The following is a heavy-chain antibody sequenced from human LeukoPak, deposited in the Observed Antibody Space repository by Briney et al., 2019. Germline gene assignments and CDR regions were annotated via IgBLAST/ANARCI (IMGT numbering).Heavy chain of an antibody. D-gene: IGHD6-13*01. CDR2: IYPGDSDT. Sequence: GESLKISCKGSGYRFTNYWIGWVRQMPGKGLEWMGIIYPGDSDTRYSPSFQGQVTISADRSISTAYLQWSSLKASDTAMYYCARYLGIAAAGTDSFDIWGQGTMVTVSS. CDR1: GYRFTNYW. CDR3: ARYLGIAAAGTDSFDI. J-gene: IGHJ3*02. V-gene: IGHV5-51*01.